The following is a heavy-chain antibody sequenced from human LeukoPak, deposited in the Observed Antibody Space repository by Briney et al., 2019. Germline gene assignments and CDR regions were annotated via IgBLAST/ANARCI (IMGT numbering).Heavy chain of an antibody. CDR3: ARGHPTIKTHYYDSSGYRPWVYFDY. V-gene: IGHV4-34*01. Sequence: SEALSLTCAVYGGSFSGYYWSWIRQPPGKGLEWIGEINHSGSTNYNPSLKSRVTISVDTSKNQFSLKLSSVTAADTAVYYCARGHPTIKTHYYDSSGYRPWVYFDYWGQGTLVTVSS. D-gene: IGHD3-22*01. CDR2: INHSGST. J-gene: IGHJ4*02. CDR1: GGSFSGYY.